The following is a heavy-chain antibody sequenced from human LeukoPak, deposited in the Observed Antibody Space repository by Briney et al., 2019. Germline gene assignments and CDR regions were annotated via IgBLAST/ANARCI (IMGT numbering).Heavy chain of an antibody. CDR2: IYPVDSDT. V-gene: IGHV5-51*01. D-gene: IGHD2-15*01. CDR3: ARRGLYCSGGSCRDY. Sequence: GSSLKISSEGSGYSITSYWICWLRQLRGKGLEWVGIIYPVDSDTKYSPSFRSQITISADNSISTAYLQWSSLKASDTAMYYCARRGLYCSGGSCRDYWGQGTLVSVSS. CDR1: GYSITSYW. J-gene: IGHJ4*02.